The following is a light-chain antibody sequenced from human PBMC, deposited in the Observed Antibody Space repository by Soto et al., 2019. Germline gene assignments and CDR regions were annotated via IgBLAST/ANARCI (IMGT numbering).Light chain of an antibody. J-gene: IGKJ4*01. Sequence: VVMSQSRGNLNVFPVEDATLSCRSSQGIGDTLAWYQHKPGQTPRLLIYDTSTRATGVPTRFSGSRSGAEFTLTINSLQSEDFAVYYCQPYNNWPLTFGGGTKVDIK. V-gene: IGKV3-15*01. CDR3: QPYNNWPLT. CDR1: QGIGDT. CDR2: DTS.